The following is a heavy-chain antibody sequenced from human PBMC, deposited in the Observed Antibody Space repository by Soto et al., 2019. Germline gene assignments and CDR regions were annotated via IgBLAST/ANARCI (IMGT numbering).Heavy chain of an antibody. J-gene: IGHJ4*02. CDR2: IYDSGST. Sequence: PSQTLPLTRNVCGGCIGGIGFCWGCIRQPPWRGLEWIVSIYDSGSTYYNPSLQSRVTASVDTSKNKFSLRLKFVTAPDTAVYYCERPGDDLTSSGWFYWGQGILVPVYS. CDR3: ERPGDDLTSSGWFY. D-gene: IGHD6-19*01. V-gene: IGHV4-39*01. CDR1: GGCIGGIGFC.